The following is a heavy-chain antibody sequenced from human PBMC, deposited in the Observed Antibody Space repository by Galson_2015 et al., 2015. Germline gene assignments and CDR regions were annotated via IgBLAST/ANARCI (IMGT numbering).Heavy chain of an antibody. V-gene: IGHV2-70*01. D-gene: IGHD6-19*01. CDR2: IDWDDDK. Sequence: PALVKPTQTLTLTCTFSGFSLSTSGMCVSWIRQPPGKALEWLALIDWDDDKYYSTSLKTRLTISMDTSKNQAFLTMTNMDPVDTATYYCARATLYSSGWCDYWGQGTLVTVSS. CDR3: ARATLYSSGWCDY. J-gene: IGHJ4*02. CDR1: GFSLSTSGMC.